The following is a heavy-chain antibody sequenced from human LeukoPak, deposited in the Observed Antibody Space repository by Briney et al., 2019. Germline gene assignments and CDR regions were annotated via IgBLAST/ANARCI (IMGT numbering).Heavy chain of an antibody. CDR3: ARLRADDYDSSGFLQDFQH. V-gene: IGHV5-51*01. CDR2: IYHRDSDT. CDR1: GYSFSSYC. J-gene: IGHJ1*01. D-gene: IGHD3-22*01. Sequence: GESLKISCNGSGYSFSSYCIGWLLRLPGKDLEWMGIIYHRDSDTSYSPSFQGQVTISADKSISTAYLQWSSLKASDTAMYYCARLRADDYDSSGFLQDFQHWGQGTLVTVSS.